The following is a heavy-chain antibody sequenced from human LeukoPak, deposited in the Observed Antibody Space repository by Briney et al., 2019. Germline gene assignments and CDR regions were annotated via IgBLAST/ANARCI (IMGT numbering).Heavy chain of an antibody. J-gene: IGHJ4*02. V-gene: IGHV3-74*01. CDR3: VREFYSALWD. CDR1: GFTFSTYW. D-gene: IGHD2-21*01. Sequence: GGSLRLSCAASGFTFSTYWMHWVRQAPGKGLVWVSRINSDGSGTGFADSLNGRFTISRDNAKHILYLQMNSLRAEDTAVYYCVREFYSALWDWGQGTLVTVSS. CDR2: INSDGSGT.